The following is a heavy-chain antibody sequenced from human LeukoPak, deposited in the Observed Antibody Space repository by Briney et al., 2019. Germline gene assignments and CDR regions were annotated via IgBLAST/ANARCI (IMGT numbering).Heavy chain of an antibody. D-gene: IGHD2-15*01. CDR1: GFTFNSYG. V-gene: IGHV3-23*01. J-gene: IGHJ4*02. CDR2: ISDIGGGT. CDR3: ARVGRYCSGGSCSNRYYFDY. Sequence: GGSLRLSCAASGFTFNSYGMSWVRQAPGKGLEWVSAISDIGGGTYYADSVKGRFTISRDNSKNTLYLQMNSLRAEDTAVYYCARVGRYCSGGSCSNRYYFDYWGQGTLVTVSS.